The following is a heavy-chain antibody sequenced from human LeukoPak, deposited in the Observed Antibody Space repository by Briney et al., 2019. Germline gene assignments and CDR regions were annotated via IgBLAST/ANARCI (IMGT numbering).Heavy chain of an antibody. J-gene: IGHJ3*02. CDR1: GYTFTGYY. CDR2: INPNSGGT. CDR3: ARVCMGGSYCGIRRAFDI. D-gene: IGHD2-21*01. V-gene: IGHV1-2*02. Sequence: GASVKVSCRASGYTFTGYYMHWVRQAPGQGLEWMGWINPNSGGTNYAQKFQGRVTMTRDTSISTAYMELSRLRSDDTAVYYCARVCMGGSYCGIRRAFDIWGQGTMVTVSS.